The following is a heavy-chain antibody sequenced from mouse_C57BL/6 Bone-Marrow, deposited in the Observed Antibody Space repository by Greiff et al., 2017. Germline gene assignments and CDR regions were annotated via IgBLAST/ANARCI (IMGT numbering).Heavy chain of an antibody. V-gene: IGHV1-50*01. CDR3: AISTMITTRYFDY. CDR1: GYTFTSYW. J-gene: IGHJ2*01. CDR2: LDPSDSYT. D-gene: IGHD2-4*01. Sequence: VQLQQPGAELVKPGASVKLSCKASGYTFTSYWMQWVKQRPGQGLEWIGELDPSDSYTNYNQKFKGKATLTVDTSSSTAYMQLSSLTSEDSSVDYCAISTMITTRYFDYWGQGTTLTGSS.